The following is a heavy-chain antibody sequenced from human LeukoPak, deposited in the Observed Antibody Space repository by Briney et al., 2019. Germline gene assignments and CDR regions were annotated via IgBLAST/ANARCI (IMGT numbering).Heavy chain of an antibody. CDR3: AKAWLDYGDYWDWFDP. J-gene: IGHJ5*02. Sequence: PGRSLRLSCAASGFTFSSYGMHWVRQAPGKGLEWVAVISYDGSNKYYADSVKGRFTISRDNSKNTLYLQTNSLRAEDTAVYYCAKAWLDYGDYWDWFDPWGQGTLVTVSS. CDR1: GFTFSSYG. V-gene: IGHV3-30*18. D-gene: IGHD4-17*01. CDR2: ISYDGSNK.